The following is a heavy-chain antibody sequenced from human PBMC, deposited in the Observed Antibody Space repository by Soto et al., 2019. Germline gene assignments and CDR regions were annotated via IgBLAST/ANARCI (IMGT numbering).Heavy chain of an antibody. CDR1: GFTFSSYS. CDR3: ARDPNDILTGYSRYYYYYYMDV. V-gene: IGHV3-48*01. J-gene: IGHJ6*03. CDR2: ISSSSSTI. D-gene: IGHD3-9*01. Sequence: PGGSLRLSCAASGFTFSSYSMNWVRQAPGKGLEWVSYISSSSSTIYYADSVKGRFTISRDNAKNSLYLQMNSLRAEDTAVYYCARDPNDILTGYSRYYYYYYMDVWGKGTTVTVSS.